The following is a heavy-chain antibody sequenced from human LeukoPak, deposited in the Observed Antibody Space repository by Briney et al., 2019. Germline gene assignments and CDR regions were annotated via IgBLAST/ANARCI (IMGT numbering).Heavy chain of an antibody. D-gene: IGHD6-6*01. Sequence: SETLSLTCTVSGGSVSGYYWSWIRQPPGKGLEWIGYIYYSGSTNYNPSLKSRVTISVDTSENQFSLKLTSVTAADTAVYYCARDREYSSSGLVWFDPWGHGILVTASS. J-gene: IGHJ5*02. CDR1: GGSVSGYY. V-gene: IGHV4-59*02. CDR2: IYYSGST. CDR3: ARDREYSSSGLVWFDP.